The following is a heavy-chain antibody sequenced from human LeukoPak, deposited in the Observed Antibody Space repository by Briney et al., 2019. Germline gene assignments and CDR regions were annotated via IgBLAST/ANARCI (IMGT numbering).Heavy chain of an antibody. V-gene: IGHV3-7*04. J-gene: IGHJ4*02. CDR2: IKEDGGEK. D-gene: IGHD5-18*01. CDR1: GFTFSSYG. CDR3: ARDGPLSSYVRYFYY. Sequence: PGGSLRLSCAASGFTFSSYGMSWVRQAPGKGLEWVDNIKEDGGEKYYVDSVKGRFTISRDNAKNSLYLQMNRLRAEDTAVYYCARDGPLSSYVRYFYYWGQGPLVTVSS.